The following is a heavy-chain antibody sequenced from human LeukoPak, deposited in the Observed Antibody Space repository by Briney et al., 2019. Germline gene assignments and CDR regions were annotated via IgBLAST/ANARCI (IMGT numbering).Heavy chain of an antibody. CDR1: GGSISSSSYY. J-gene: IGHJ5*02. D-gene: IGHD3-3*01. Sequence: NPSETLTLTCTVSGGSISSSSYYWGWIRQPPGKGLEWIGSIYYSGSTYYNPSLKSRVTISVDTSKNQFSLNLSSVTAADTAVYYCARENNYDVWSSLVGDWVDPWGQGTLVTVSS. CDR3: ARENNYDVWSSLVGDWVDP. CDR2: IYYSGST. V-gene: IGHV4-39*07.